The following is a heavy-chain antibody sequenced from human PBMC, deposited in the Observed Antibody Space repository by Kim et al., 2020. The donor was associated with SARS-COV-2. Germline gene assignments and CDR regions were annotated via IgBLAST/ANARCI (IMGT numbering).Heavy chain of an antibody. CDR2: IYPGDSDT. Sequence: GESLKISCKGSGYSFTSYWIGWVRQMPGKGLEWMGIIYPGDSDTRYSPSFQGQVTISADKSISTAYLQWSSLKASDTAMYYCERHGVLGGYDILTGYYLDYWGQGTLVTVSS. V-gene: IGHV5-51*01. J-gene: IGHJ4*02. D-gene: IGHD3-9*01. CDR3: ERHGVLGGYDILTGYYLDY. CDR1: GYSFTSYW.